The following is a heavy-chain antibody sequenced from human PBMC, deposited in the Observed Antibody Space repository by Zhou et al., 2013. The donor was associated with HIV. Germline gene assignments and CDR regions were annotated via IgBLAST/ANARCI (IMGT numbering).Heavy chain of an antibody. CDR2: IIPIFGTA. J-gene: IGHJ6*02. D-gene: IGHD3-9*01. V-gene: IGHV1-69*13. Sequence: QVQLVQSGAEVKKPGSSVKVSCKASGGTFSSYAISWVRQAPGQGLEWMGRIIPIFGTANYAQKFQGRVTITADESTSTAYMELSSLRSEDTAVYYCARGIASYNYDILTGYRNDKGGNYYYYYGMDVWGQGTTVTVSS. CDR3: ARGIASYNYDILTGYRNDKGGNYYYYYGMDV. CDR1: GGTFSSYA.